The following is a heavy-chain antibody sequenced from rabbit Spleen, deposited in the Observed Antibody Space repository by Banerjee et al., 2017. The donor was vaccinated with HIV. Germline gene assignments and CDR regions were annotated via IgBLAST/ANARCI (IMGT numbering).Heavy chain of an antibody. CDR2: IDTGSSSST. CDR1: GFSFSSSYW. Sequence: QEQLVESGGGLVQPEGSLALTCTASGFSFSSSYWICWVRQAPGKGLEWIACIDTGSSSSTYYASWAKGRFTVSKTSSTTVDLKMTSLTAADTATYFCARDSYAGSGSTRGGNLWGPGTLVTVS. D-gene: IGHD4-2*01. V-gene: IGHV1S45*01. CDR3: ARDSYAGSGSTRGGNL. J-gene: IGHJ4*01.